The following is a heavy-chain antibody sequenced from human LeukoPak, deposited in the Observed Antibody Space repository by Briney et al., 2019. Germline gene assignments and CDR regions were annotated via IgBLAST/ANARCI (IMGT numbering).Heavy chain of an antibody. Sequence: GGSLRLSCAASGFTFRSYSMNWVRQAPGKGLEWVSYISTSSSTIYYADSVKGRFTISRDNAKNSLYLQMNSLRVEDTAVYYCARVEMATIGDYWGQGTLVTVSS. CDR1: GFTFRSYS. J-gene: IGHJ4*02. V-gene: IGHV3-48*01. D-gene: IGHD5-24*01. CDR3: ARVEMATIGDY. CDR2: ISTSSSTI.